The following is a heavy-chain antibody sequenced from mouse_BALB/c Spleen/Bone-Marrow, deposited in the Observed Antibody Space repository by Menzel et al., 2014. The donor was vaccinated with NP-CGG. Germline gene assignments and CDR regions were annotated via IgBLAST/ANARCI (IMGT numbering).Heavy chain of an antibody. D-gene: IGHD2-1*01. V-gene: IGHV1-69*02. CDR3: ARDHFYSGNHVFAY. Sequence: QVQLQQSGPEVVKPGAPVKVSCKASGYTFTSYWMNWVKQRPGRGLEWIGRIDPSDSETHYNQKFKDKATLTVDKSSSTAYIQLSSLTSEDSAVYYCARDHFYSGNHVFAYWGQGTLVTVSA. CDR1: GYTFTSYW. J-gene: IGHJ3*01. CDR2: IDPSDSET.